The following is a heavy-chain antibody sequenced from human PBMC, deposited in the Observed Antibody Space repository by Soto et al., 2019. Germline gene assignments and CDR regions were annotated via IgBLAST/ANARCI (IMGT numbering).Heavy chain of an antibody. CDR2: IIPIFGTA. D-gene: IGHD5-18*01. Sequence: SVKVSCKASGGTFSSYAITWVRQAPGQGLEWMGGIIPIFGTANYAQKFQGRVTITADESTSTAYMELSSLRSEDTAVYYCARDQRGYSYGARAFDIWGQGTMVTV. CDR3: ARDQRGYSYGARAFDI. J-gene: IGHJ3*02. V-gene: IGHV1-69*13. CDR1: GGTFSSYA.